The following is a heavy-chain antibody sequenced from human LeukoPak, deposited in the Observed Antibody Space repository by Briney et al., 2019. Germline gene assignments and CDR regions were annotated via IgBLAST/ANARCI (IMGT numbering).Heavy chain of an antibody. J-gene: IGHJ4*02. CDR3: ARDIAGYVDY. D-gene: IGHD2-21*01. Sequence: SETLSLTCTVSGGFISSYYWSWIRQPPGKGLEWIGYIYTSGSTNYNPSLKSRVTISVDTSKNQFSLKLSSVTAADTAVYYCARDIAGYVDYWGQGTLVTVSS. CDR1: GGFISSYY. V-gene: IGHV4-4*09. CDR2: IYTSGST.